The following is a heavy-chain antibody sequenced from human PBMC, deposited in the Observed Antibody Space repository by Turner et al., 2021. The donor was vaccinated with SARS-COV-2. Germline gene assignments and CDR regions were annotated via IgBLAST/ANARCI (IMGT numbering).Heavy chain of an antibody. D-gene: IGHD6-13*01. J-gene: IGHJ4*02. V-gene: IGHV3-7*03. CDR2: IKQDGSEK. Sequence: EVQLVESGGGLVQPGGSLRLSCAASGFTFSSYWMSWVRQAPGKGLEWVANIKQDGSEKFYVDSVKGRCTISRDNAKNSLYLQMNSLRAEDTAVYYCAKMASSSWYFDYWGQGTLVTVSS. CDR1: GFTFSSYW. CDR3: AKMASSSWYFDY.